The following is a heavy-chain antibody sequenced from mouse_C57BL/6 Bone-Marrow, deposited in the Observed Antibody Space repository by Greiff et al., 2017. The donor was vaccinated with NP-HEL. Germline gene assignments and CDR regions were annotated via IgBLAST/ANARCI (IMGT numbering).Heavy chain of an antibody. CDR1: GYTFTDYY. Sequence: VQLQQSGPVLVKPGASVKMSCKASGYTFTDYYMNWVKQSHGKSLEWIGVINPYNGGTSYNQKFKGKATLTVDKSSSTAYMELNSLTSEDSAVYYCAHYDGYWYYFDYWGQGTTLTVSS. J-gene: IGHJ2*01. CDR2: INPYNGGT. CDR3: AHYDGYWYYFDY. D-gene: IGHD2-3*01. V-gene: IGHV1-19*01.